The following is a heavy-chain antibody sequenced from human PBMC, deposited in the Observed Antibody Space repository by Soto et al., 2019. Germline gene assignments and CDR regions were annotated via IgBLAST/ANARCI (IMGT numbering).Heavy chain of an antibody. J-gene: IGHJ4*02. CDR2: IYHSGST. Sequence: QLQLQESGSGLVKPSQTLSLTCAVSGGSISSGGYSWSWIRQPPGKGLEWIGYIYHSGSTYYNPSLTRRLPTAADRPKTQFSLKLSSVPAADTAVYYCASSHAGAHITAAVHWGQGTLVTVSS. D-gene: IGHD1-20*01. CDR3: ASSHAGAHITAAVH. V-gene: IGHV4-30-2*01. CDR1: GGSISSGGYS.